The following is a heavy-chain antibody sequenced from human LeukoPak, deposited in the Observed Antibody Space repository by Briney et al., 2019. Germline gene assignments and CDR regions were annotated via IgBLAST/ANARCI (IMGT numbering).Heavy chain of an antibody. CDR3: ARDIASVWELPLDAFDI. Sequence: SETLSLTCTVSGYSISSGYYWSWIRQPAGKGLEWIGRIYTSGSTNYNPSLKSRVTMSVDTSKNQFSLKLSSVTAADTAVYYCARDIASVWELPLDAFDIWGQGTMVTVSS. CDR1: GYSISSGYY. J-gene: IGHJ3*02. D-gene: IGHD1-26*01. V-gene: IGHV4-4*07. CDR2: IYTSGST.